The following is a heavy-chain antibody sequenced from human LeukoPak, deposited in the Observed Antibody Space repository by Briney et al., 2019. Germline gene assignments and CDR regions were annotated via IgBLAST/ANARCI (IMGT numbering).Heavy chain of an antibody. D-gene: IGHD6-19*01. Sequence: SVKVSCKASGGTFSSYAISWVRQAPGQGLEWMGGIIPIFGTANYAQKFQGRVTITADESTSTAYMELSSLRSEDTAVYYCASMPIVAGPRYFDYWGQGTLVTVSS. V-gene: IGHV1-69*13. CDR1: GGTFSSYA. J-gene: IGHJ4*02. CDR3: ASMPIVAGPRYFDY. CDR2: IIPIFGTA.